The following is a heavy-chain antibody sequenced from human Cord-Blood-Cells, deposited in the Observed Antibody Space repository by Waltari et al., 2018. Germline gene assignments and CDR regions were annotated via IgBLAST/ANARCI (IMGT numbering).Heavy chain of an antibody. CDR2: IKQDGSEK. Sequence: EVQLVESGGGLVQPGGSLRLSCAAPGFTFSSYWMSWVRQAPGKGLEWVANIKQDGSEKYYVDSVKGRFTISRDNAKNSLYLQMNSLRAEDTAVYYCARDSGTTGKFDPWGQGTLVTVSS. CDR3: ARDSGTTGKFDP. CDR1: GFTFSSYW. J-gene: IGHJ5*02. D-gene: IGHD1-1*01. V-gene: IGHV3-7*01.